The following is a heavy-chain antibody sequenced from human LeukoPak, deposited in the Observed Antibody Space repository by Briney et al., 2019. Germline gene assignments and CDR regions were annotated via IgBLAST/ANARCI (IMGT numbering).Heavy chain of an antibody. J-gene: IGHJ3*02. D-gene: IGHD4/OR15-4a*01. CDR3: ARGDTVRYDDYGAFDI. Sequence: SETLSLTCTVSGGSISSSSYYWGWIRQPPGKGLEWIGSIYYSGSTYYNPSLKSRVTISVDTSKNQFSLKLSSVTAADTAVYYCARGDTVRYDDYGAFDIWGQGTMVTVSS. CDR1: GGSISSSSYY. CDR2: IYYSGST. V-gene: IGHV4-39*07.